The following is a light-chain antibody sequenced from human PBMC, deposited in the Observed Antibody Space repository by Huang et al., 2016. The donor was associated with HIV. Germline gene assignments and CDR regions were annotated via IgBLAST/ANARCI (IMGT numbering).Light chain of an antibody. CDR3: QQYHNWPPWT. Sequence: EIVMTQSPATLSVSPGERATLSCRASQTVSNNLAWYQQTPGQAPRLLIQCASTRATGIPARFSGSGSGAEFTLTISSLQSEDFAVYYCQQYHNWPPWTFGQGTKVEVK. V-gene: IGKV3-15*01. CDR2: CAS. J-gene: IGKJ1*01. CDR1: QTVSNN.